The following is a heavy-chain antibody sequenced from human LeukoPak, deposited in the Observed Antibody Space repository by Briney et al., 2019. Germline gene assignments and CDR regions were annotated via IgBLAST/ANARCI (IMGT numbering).Heavy chain of an antibody. J-gene: IGHJ3*02. Sequence: GGSLRLSCAASGFTFSSYSMNWVRQAPGKGLEWVANIKQDGSEKYYVDSVKGRFTISRDNAKNSLNLQMNSLRAEDTAVYYCARVGFYYDSSGYYYPNDAFDIWGQGTMVTVSS. CDR2: IKQDGSEK. V-gene: IGHV3-7*04. CDR1: GFTFSSYS. D-gene: IGHD3-22*01. CDR3: ARVGFYYDSSGYYYPNDAFDI.